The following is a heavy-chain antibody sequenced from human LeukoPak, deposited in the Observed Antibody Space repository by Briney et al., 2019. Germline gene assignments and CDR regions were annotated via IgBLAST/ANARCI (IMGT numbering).Heavy chain of an antibody. D-gene: IGHD1-26*01. V-gene: IGHV3-53*01. CDR1: GFIGRRKY. Sequence: AGGSLRLSCAASGFIGRRKYLSWGRQGPGKGVEWGSVIYSGGATYYADSVKGRFTISRDNSKNMLYLQMNSLRAEDTAVYYCARGPIVGPTKGFDPWGQGTLVTVSS. CDR2: IYSGGAT. J-gene: IGHJ5*02. CDR3: ARGPIVGPTKGFDP.